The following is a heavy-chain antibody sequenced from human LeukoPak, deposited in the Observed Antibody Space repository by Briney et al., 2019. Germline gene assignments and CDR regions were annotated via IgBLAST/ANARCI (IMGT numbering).Heavy chain of an antibody. V-gene: IGHV1-18*01. Sequence: ASVKVSCKASGGTFSSYAISWVRQAPGQGLEWMGWINPNSGGTNYAQKFQDRVTMTTDTSTSTAYMELRSLRSDDTAVYYCARDTPQMDVWGKGTTVTVSS. CDR3: ARDTPQMDV. CDR1: GGTFSSYA. CDR2: INPNSGGT. J-gene: IGHJ6*04.